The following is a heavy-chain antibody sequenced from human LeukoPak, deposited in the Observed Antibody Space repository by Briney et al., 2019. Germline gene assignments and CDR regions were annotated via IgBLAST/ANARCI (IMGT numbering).Heavy chain of an antibody. CDR2: ISNSGVST. D-gene: IGHD3-3*01. CDR1: GFTFSSYA. J-gene: IGHJ4*02. V-gene: IGHV3-23*01. CDR3: AEAQRRSRDFIDY. Sequence: PGGSLRLSCAASGFTFSSYAMSWVRQAPGQGLEWVSGISNSGVSTYHADSVKGRLTISRDNSKNMLYLQMNSLRAEDTAVYYCAEAQRRSRDFIDYWGQGTLVTVSS.